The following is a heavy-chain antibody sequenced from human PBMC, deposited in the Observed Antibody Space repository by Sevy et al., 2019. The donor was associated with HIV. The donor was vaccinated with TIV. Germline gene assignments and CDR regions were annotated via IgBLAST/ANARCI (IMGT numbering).Heavy chain of an antibody. CDR2: IIPIFGTA. J-gene: IGHJ4*02. D-gene: IGHD2-15*01. CDR1: GGTFSSYA. CDR3: ARGGQEGRGYCSGGSCLYYFDY. Sequence: GPSVKVSCKASGGTFSSYAISWVRQAPGQGLEWMGGIIPIFGTANYAQKFQGRVTITADESTSTAYMELSSLRSEDTAVYCCARGGQEGRGYCSGGSCLYYFDYWGQGTLVTVSS. V-gene: IGHV1-69*13.